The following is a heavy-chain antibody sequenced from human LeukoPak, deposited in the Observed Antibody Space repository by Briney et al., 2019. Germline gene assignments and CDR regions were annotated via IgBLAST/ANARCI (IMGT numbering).Heavy chain of an antibody. V-gene: IGHV3-30*04. D-gene: IGHD3-10*01. CDR3: ARDPNRVQWFGELFNGFDY. CDR1: GFTFSSYA. CDR2: ISYDGSNK. Sequence: GRSLRLSCAASGFTFSSYAMHWVRQAPGKGLEWVAVISYDGSNKYYADSVKGRFNISRDNSKNPLYLQMNSLRAEDTAVYYCARDPNRVQWFGELFNGFDYWGQGTLVTVSS. J-gene: IGHJ4*02.